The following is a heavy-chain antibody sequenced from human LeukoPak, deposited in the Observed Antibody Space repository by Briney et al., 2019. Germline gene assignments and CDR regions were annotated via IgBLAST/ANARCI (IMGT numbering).Heavy chain of an antibody. D-gene: IGHD3-10*02. CDR1: GFTFSSYW. CDR2: IKQDGSEK. V-gene: IGHV3-7*01. J-gene: IGHJ6*04. CDR3: AELGITMIGGV. Sequence: PGGSLRLSCAASGFTFSSYWMTWVRQAPGKGLEWVAYIKQDGSEKHYVDSVKGRFTISRDNAKNSLYLQMNSLRAEDTAVYYCAELGITMIGGVWGKGTTVTISS.